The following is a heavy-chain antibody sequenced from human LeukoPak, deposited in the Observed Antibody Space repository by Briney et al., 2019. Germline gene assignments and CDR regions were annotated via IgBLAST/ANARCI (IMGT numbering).Heavy chain of an antibody. D-gene: IGHD6-13*01. CDR2: IRSKANSYAT. CDR3: ARSVSAADPSFDY. J-gene: IGHJ4*02. V-gene: IGHV3-73*01. Sequence: GGSLRLSCAASGFTFSGSAMHWVRQASGKGLEWVGRIRSKANSYATAYAASVKGRFTISRDDSKNTAYLQMNSLKTEDTAVYYCARSVSAADPSFDYWGQGTLVTVSS. CDR1: GFTFSGSA.